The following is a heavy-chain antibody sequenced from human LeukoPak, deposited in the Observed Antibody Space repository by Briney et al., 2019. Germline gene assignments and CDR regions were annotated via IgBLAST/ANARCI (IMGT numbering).Heavy chain of an antibody. D-gene: IGHD5-18*01. J-gene: IGHJ4*02. V-gene: IGHV3-33*01. CDR1: GFTFSSYG. CDR3: ARGEGPTAMAAPVDY. Sequence: PGGSLRLSCAASGFTFSSYGMHWVRQAPGKGLEWVAVIWYDGSNKYYADSVKGRFTISRDNSKNTLYLQMNSLRAEDTAVYYCARGEGPTAMAAPVDYWGQGTLVTVSS. CDR2: IWYDGSNK.